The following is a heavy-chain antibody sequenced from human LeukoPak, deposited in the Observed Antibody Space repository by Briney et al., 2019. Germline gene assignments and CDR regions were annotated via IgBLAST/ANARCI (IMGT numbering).Heavy chain of an antibody. Sequence: KPSETLSLTGAVYGGSFSGYYWSWIRQPPGKGRKWIGEINHSGSTNYNPSLKSRVTISVDTSKNQFSLKLSSVTAADTAVYYCARSINYDFWSGYYRNNWFDPWGQGTLVTVSS. CDR3: ARSINYDFWSGYYRNNWFDP. CDR1: GGSFSGYY. D-gene: IGHD3-3*01. V-gene: IGHV4-34*01. CDR2: INHSGST. J-gene: IGHJ5*02.